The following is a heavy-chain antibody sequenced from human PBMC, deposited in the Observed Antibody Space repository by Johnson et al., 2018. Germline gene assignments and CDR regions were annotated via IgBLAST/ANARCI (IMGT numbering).Heavy chain of an antibody. D-gene: IGHD5-24*01. CDR1: GFTVSSNY. Sequence: VQLVESGGNLVQPGGSLRLSCAASGFTVSSNYMSWVRQAPGKVLEWVSIIYSGGSTYYAESVKGRFTIPRDKSKNTLYLQMSSLRAEDTAVYYCARSIKKGRWLQISPDAFDIWGQGTLVTVSS. CDR3: ARSIKKGRWLQISPDAFDI. V-gene: IGHV3-66*02. CDR2: IYSGGST. J-gene: IGHJ3*02.